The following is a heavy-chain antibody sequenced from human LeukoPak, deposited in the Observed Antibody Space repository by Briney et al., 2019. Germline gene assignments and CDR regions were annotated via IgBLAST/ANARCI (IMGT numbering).Heavy chain of an antibody. CDR1: GFTFSSYF. CDR3: ARAAAYYGSAQYYFDY. V-gene: IGHV3-64*01. CDR2: IRTSGGST. Sequence: GGSLRLSCAASGFTFSSYFMHWVRQAPGKGLEYVSAIRTSGGSTYYANSVKGRFTISRDNSKNTLYLQMGSLRAEDMAVYYCARAAAYYGSAQYYFDYWAREPWSPSPQ. D-gene: IGHD3-10*01. J-gene: IGHJ4*02.